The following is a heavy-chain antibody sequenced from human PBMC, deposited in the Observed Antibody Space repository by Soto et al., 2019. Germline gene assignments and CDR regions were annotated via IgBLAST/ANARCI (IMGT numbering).Heavy chain of an antibody. D-gene: IGHD3-22*01. V-gene: IGHV3-23*01. J-gene: IGHJ4*02. CDR3: ATSQDRYDSTGYYF. CDR1: GFTFSDYA. Sequence: AGSLRLSCEVSGFTFSDYAMSWVRQAQGKGLERVSGISGSGRNTYYADSVKGRFTISRDKSKDAMFLQMNSLRVEDTAIYYCATSQDRYDSTGYYFWGQGTLVTVSS. CDR2: ISGSGRNT.